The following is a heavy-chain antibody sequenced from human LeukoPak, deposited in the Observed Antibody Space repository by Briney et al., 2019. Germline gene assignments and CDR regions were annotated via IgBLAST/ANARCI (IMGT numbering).Heavy chain of an antibody. V-gene: IGHV3-7*01. J-gene: IGHJ6*02. CDR3: ARAGDYDHYYYYGMDV. Sequence: GSLRLSFAASGFTFRVYGMSWVRPAPGKGLGGVANIKQDGSEKYYLDSVKGRFTIYRDNAKNSLYLQMNRLRAEDRAVYCCARAGDYDHYYYYGMDVWGQGTTVTVSS. CDR1: GFTFRVYG. CDR2: IKQDGSEK. D-gene: IGHD4-17*01.